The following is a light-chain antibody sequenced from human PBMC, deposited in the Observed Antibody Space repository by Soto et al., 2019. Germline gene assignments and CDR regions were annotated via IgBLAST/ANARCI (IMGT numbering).Light chain of an antibody. CDR1: QSISNH. CDR2: AAS. CDR3: QQSYSSPPT. Sequence: DIQMTQSPSSLSASVEDRVSITCRASQSISNHLNWYQQKPGKAPKLLIFAASSLQSGVPSRFSGSRSGPDFTLTISSLQPEDFATYYCQQSYSSPPTFGQGTKV. V-gene: IGKV1-39*01. J-gene: IGKJ1*01.